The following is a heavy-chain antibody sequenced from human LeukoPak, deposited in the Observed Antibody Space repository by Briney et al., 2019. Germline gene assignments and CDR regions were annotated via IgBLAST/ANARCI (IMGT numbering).Heavy chain of an antibody. J-gene: IGHJ4*02. D-gene: IGHD3-22*01. Sequence: GASVKISCKTSGATFSSSAISCVRQAPGQGLEWLGGIIPIFGTANYAQKFQGRVTITTDESTSTAYMELSSLRSADTAVYYCARGHDSSGSYFDYWGQGTLVTVSS. V-gene: IGHV1-69*05. CDR3: ARGHDSSGSYFDY. CDR2: IIPIFGTA. CDR1: GATFSSSA.